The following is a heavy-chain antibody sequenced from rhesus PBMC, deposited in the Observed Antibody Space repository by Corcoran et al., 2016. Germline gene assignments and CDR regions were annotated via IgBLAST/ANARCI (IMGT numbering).Heavy chain of an antibody. CDR2: IGPDGST. V-gene: IGHV3-72*01. CDR1: GFTFRSYA. J-gene: IGHJ5-2*02. CDR3: ARGSTTDV. Sequence: EVQLVESGGGLVQPGGSLRLSCAASGFTFRSYAMQWVHQAPGKGLEWVSAIGPDGSTYYADAVKGRFTISRDNAKNSCYLQMNSLRAEDTAVYYCARGSTTDVWGRGVLVTVSS. D-gene: IGHD1-14*01.